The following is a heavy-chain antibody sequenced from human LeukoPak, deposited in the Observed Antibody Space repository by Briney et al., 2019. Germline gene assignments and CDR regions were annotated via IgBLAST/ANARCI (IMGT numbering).Heavy chain of an antibody. D-gene: IGHD1-14*01. CDR3: ARHIAGDAFDL. Sequence: GESLKISCKGSGYSFTSYWIGWVRQMPGIGLEWMGIIYPGDSDTRYSPSFQGQVTISADKSISTAYLQWSNLQASDTALYYCARHIAGDAFDLWGQGTMVTVSS. J-gene: IGHJ3*01. CDR2: IYPGDSDT. CDR1: GYSFTSYW. V-gene: IGHV5-51*01.